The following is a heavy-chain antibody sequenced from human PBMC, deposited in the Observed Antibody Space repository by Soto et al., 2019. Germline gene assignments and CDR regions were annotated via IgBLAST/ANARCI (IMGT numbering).Heavy chain of an antibody. CDR2: IKQDGSEK. Sequence: PGGSLRLSCAASGFTFSSYWMSWVRQAPGKGLEWVANIKQDGSEKYYVDSVKGRFTISRDNAKNSLYLQMNSLRAEDTAVYYCARDRSHGINGVCYTASDYWGRGTLVTAAS. CDR3: ARDRSHGINGVCYTASDY. D-gene: IGHD2-8*01. V-gene: IGHV3-7*03. CDR1: GFTFSSYW. J-gene: IGHJ4*01.